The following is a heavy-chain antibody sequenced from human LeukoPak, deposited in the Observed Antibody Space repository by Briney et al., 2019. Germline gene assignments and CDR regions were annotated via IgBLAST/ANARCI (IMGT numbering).Heavy chain of an antibody. CDR3: ARGGLLWFGELLYMVGSDYFDY. CDR1: GFTFSSYW. Sequence: GGSLRLSCAASGFTFSSYWMSWVRQAPGKGLEWVANIKKDGSEKYYVDSVKGRFTISRDNAKNSQYLQMNSLRAEDTAVYYCARGGLLWFGELLYMVGSDYFDYWGQGTLVTVSS. J-gene: IGHJ4*02. CDR2: IKKDGSEK. V-gene: IGHV3-7*01. D-gene: IGHD3-10*01.